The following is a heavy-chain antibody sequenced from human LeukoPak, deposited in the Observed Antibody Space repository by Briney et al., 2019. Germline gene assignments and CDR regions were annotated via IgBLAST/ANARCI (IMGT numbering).Heavy chain of an antibody. V-gene: IGHV3-33*01. J-gene: IGHJ6*04. D-gene: IGHD2-2*01. CDR2: IWYDGSNK. Sequence: PGGSLRLSCAASGFTFSSYGMHWVRQAPGKGLEWVAVIWYDGSNKYYADSVKGRFTISRDNSKNTLYLQMNSLRAEDTAVYYCARERRVVPAAMRNYYYGMDVWGKGTTVTVSS. CDR1: GFTFSSYG. CDR3: ARERRVVPAAMRNYYYGMDV.